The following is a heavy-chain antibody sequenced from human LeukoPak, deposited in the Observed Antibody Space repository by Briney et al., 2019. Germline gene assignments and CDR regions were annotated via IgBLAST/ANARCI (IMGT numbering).Heavy chain of an antibody. CDR2: IYSSGST. D-gene: IGHD4-23*01. V-gene: IGHV3-53*01. CDR3: ARRGDGGRSFDY. CDR1: GFNVSNNY. J-gene: IGHJ4*02. Sequence: GGSLRLSCAASGFNVSNNYMTWVRQAPGKGLEWVSLIYSSGSTYYADSVKGRFTISRDNSKNTLYLQVNSLRAEDTAAYYCARRGDGGRSFDYWGQGTLVTVSS.